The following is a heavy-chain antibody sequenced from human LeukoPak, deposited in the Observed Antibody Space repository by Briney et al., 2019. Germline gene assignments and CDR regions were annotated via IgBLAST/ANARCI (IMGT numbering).Heavy chain of an antibody. CDR1: GFIFNNYG. J-gene: IGHJ5*02. V-gene: IGHV3-23*01. D-gene: IGHD3-22*01. CDR3: TKGSSGYFVDL. Sequence: GGSLRLSCAASGFIFNNYGLIWVRQAPGKGLEWVSAISNDGGGTNYADFVKGRFTISRDNSKNTLFLQMNSLRAEDTALYYCTKGSSGYFVDLWGQGTLVTVSS. CDR2: ISNDGGGT.